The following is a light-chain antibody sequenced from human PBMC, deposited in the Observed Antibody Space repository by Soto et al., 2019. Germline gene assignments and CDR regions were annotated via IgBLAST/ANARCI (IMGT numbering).Light chain of an antibody. J-gene: IGKJ1*01. V-gene: IGKV1-5*03. CDR1: QIISSW. Sequence: DIQMSQSPSTLSASVGDRVTITCLASQIISSWFAWYQQKPGTAPKLLIYKASSLQSGVPSRFSGSGSGTEFTLTISSLQPDDFATYYRQQYVRAFRSFGQGTKVDIK. CDR3: QQYVRAFRS. CDR2: KAS.